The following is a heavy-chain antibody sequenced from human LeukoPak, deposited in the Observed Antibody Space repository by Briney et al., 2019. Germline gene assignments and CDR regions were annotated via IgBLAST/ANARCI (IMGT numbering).Heavy chain of an antibody. J-gene: IGHJ3*02. Sequence: ASVKVSCKASGGTFSSYAISWVRQAPGQGLEWMGGIIPIFGTANYAQKFQGRVTITTDESTSTAYMELSSPRSEDTAVYYCAANKYCTNGVCYFNAFDIWGQGTMVTVSS. CDR2: IIPIFGTA. CDR1: GGTFSSYA. CDR3: AANKYCTNGVCYFNAFDI. V-gene: IGHV1-69*05. D-gene: IGHD2-8*01.